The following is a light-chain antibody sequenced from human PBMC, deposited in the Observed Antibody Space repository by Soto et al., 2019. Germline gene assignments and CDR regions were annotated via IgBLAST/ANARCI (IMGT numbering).Light chain of an antibody. CDR2: DAS. CDR3: QQRSDWIT. J-gene: IGKJ5*01. CDR1: QSVGSY. Sequence: EIVLTQSPATLSLSPGEGATLSCRASQSVGSYLAWYQQKPGQAPRLLIYDASARATGIPARFSGSGSGTDFTLTISSLEPEDIAIYYCQQRSDWITFDQGTRLDIE. V-gene: IGKV3-11*01.